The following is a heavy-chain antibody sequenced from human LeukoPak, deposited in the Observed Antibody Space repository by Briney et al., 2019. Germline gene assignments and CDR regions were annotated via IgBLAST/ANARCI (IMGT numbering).Heavy chain of an antibody. CDR3: ARDPPANYYGSGSYYRNWFDP. Sequence: ASVKVSCKASGGTFSSYAISWVRQAPGQGLEWMGGIIPIFGTANYPQKFQGRVTITADESTSTAYMELSSLRSEDTAVYYCARDPPANYYGSGSYYRNWFDPWGQGTLVTVSS. V-gene: IGHV1-69*13. D-gene: IGHD3-10*01. J-gene: IGHJ5*02. CDR2: IIPIFGTA. CDR1: GGTFSSYA.